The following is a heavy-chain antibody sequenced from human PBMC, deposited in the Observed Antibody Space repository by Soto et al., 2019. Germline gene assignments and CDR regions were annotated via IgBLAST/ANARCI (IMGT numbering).Heavy chain of an antibody. D-gene: IGHD3-22*01. CDR1: GYSFAGYW. CDR3: ARQIYDSDTGPNFQYYFDS. V-gene: IGHV5-10-1*01. Sequence: GESLKISCKGSGYSFAGYWITWVRQKPGKGLEWMGRIDPSDSQTYYSPSFRGHVTISATKSITSVFLQWSSLRASDTAMYYCARQIYDSDTGPNFQYYFDSWGQGTPVTVSS. J-gene: IGHJ4*02. CDR2: IDPSDSQT.